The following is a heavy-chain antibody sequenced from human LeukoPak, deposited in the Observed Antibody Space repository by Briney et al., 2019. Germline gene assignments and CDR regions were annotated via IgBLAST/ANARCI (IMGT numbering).Heavy chain of an antibody. V-gene: IGHV3-11*04. CDR3: ATTRYSSASYSVY. J-gene: IGHJ4*02. Sequence: GGSLRLSCAASGFTFSDYYTSWIRQAPGKGLEWVSYSSSDGSAIYYADSVKGRFTISRDNAKNSVYLQMNSLRAEDTAVYYCATTRYSSASYSVYWGQGTLVTVSS. D-gene: IGHD6-19*01. CDR2: SSSDGSAI. CDR1: GFTFSDYY.